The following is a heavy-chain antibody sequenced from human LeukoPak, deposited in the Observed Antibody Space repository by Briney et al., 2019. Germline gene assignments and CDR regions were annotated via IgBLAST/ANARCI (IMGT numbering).Heavy chain of an antibody. V-gene: IGHV4-39*01. D-gene: IGHD3-16*01. CDR3: ARHGGVRYFDY. Sequence: SETLSLTCTVSGGSISSSSYYWGWIRQPPGKGLEWIGSIYYSGSTYYNPSLKSRVTISVDTSKNQFSLKLSSVTAADTAVYYCARHGGVRYFDYWGQGTLVTVSS. J-gene: IGHJ4*02. CDR2: IYYSGST. CDR1: GGSISSSSYY.